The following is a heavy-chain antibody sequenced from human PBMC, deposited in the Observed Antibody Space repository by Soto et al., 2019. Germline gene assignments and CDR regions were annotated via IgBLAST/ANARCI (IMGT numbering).Heavy chain of an antibody. D-gene: IGHD3-10*01. V-gene: IGHV4-39*01. CDR1: GGSISSSSYY. CDR2: IYYSGST. J-gene: IGHJ6*04. CDR3: SRITMFRGVIITYGMDV. Sequence: TSETLSLTCTVSGGSISSSSYYWGWIRQPPGKGLEWIGSIYYSGSTYYNPSLKSRVTISVDTSKNQFSLKLSSVTAADTAVYYCSRITMFRGVIITYGMDVWGKGTTVTVSS.